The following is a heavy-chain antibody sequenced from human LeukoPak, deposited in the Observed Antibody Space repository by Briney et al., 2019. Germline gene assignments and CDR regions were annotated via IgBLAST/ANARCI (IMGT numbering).Heavy chain of an antibody. CDR3: ARGAADWDIVVVPAAMLDY. J-gene: IGHJ4*02. V-gene: IGHV4-39*01. Sequence: SETLSLTRTVSGGSIRSSTYYWGWIRQPPGKGLEWIGSMYYTGSTYYSPSLKSRVTISVDTSKNQFSLKLSSVTAADTAVYYCARGAADWDIVVVPAAMLDYWGQGTLVTVSS. CDR1: GGSIRSSTYY. D-gene: IGHD2-2*01. CDR2: MYYTGST.